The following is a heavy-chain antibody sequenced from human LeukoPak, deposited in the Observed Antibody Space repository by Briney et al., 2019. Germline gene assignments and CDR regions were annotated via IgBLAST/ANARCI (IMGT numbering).Heavy chain of an antibody. CDR3: ARDNSVGDNAWWFDP. Sequence: ASVKVSCKASGYTFTSYDLIWVRQAPGQGLEWMGLINPTGGSTGYAQKFQGRVIMTRDMSTSTDYMELSSLRSEDTAIYYCARDNSVGDNAWWFDPWGQGTLVTVSS. CDR1: GYTFTSYD. CDR2: INPTGGST. D-gene: IGHD1-26*01. J-gene: IGHJ5*02. V-gene: IGHV1-46*01.